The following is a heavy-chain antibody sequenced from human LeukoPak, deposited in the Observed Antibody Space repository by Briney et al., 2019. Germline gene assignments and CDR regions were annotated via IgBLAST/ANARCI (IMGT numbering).Heavy chain of an antibody. Sequence: GGSLRLPCVASGLIVSNHWMSWVRQAPGKGLEWVANIKEDRGREYYMDSVKGRFTISKDSAKNSLYLQMNSLRVEDTAMYYCASLDTAKQPLANHWGQGTLVTVSS. J-gene: IGHJ5*02. D-gene: IGHD5-18*01. V-gene: IGHV3-7*03. CDR2: IKEDRGRE. CDR1: GLIVSNHW. CDR3: ASLDTAKQPLANH.